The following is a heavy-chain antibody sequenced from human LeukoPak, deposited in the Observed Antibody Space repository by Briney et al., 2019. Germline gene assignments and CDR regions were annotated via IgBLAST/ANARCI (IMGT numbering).Heavy chain of an antibody. D-gene: IGHD2-2*01. J-gene: IGHJ6*02. CDR1: GGSISSYY. CDR2: IYYSGST. V-gene: IGHV4-59*08. Sequence: PSETLSLTCTVSGGSISSYYWSWIRQPPGKGLEWIGYIYYSGSTNYNPSLKSRVTISVDTSKNQFSLKLSSVTAADTAVYYCARQARYCSSTSCYASGMDVWGQGTTVTVSS. CDR3: ARQARYCSSTSCYASGMDV.